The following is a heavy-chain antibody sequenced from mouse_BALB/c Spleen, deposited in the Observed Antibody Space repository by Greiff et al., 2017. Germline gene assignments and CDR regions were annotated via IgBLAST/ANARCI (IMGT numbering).Heavy chain of an antibody. CDR2: INPSSGYT. CDR1: GYTFTSYT. V-gene: IGHV1-4*02. J-gene: IGHJ4*01. Sequence: VMLVESAAELARPGASVKMSCKASGYTFTSYTMHWVKQRPGQGLEWIGYINPSSGYTEYNQKFKDKTTLTADKSSSTAYMQLSSLTSEDSAVYYCARSGAMITTDYYAMDYWGQGTSVTVSS. D-gene: IGHD2-4*01. CDR3: ARSGAMITTDYYAMDY.